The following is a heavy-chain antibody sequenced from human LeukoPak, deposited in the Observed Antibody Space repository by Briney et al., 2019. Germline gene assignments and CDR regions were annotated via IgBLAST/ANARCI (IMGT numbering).Heavy chain of an antibody. V-gene: IGHV4-61*02. CDR1: GGSISSGSYY. CDR3: ARVTTGGYYHC. D-gene: IGHD3-22*01. CDR2: IYTSGST. Sequence: SQTLSLTCTVSGGSISSGSYYWSWIRRPAGKGLEWIGRIYTSGSTNYNPSLKSRVTISVDTSKNQFSLKLSSVTAADTAVYYCARVTTGGYYHCWGQGTLVTVSS. J-gene: IGHJ4*02.